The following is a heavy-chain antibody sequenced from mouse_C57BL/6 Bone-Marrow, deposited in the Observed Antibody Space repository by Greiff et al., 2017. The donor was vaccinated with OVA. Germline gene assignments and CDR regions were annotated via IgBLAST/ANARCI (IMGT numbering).Heavy chain of an antibody. D-gene: IGHD2-2*01. Sequence: EVKLVESGGGLVKPGGSLKLSCAASGFTFSSYAMSWVRQTPEKRLEWVATISDGGSYTYYPDNVKGRFTISRDNAKNNLYLQMSHLKSEDTAMYYCARAPMVTTFAMDYWGQGTSVTVSS. CDR1: GFTFSSYA. CDR2: ISDGGSYT. J-gene: IGHJ4*01. CDR3: ARAPMVTTFAMDY. V-gene: IGHV5-4*03.